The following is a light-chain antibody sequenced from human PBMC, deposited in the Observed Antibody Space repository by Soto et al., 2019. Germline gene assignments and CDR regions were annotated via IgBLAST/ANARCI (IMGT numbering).Light chain of an antibody. CDR3: QQYSQWPIT. Sequence: EIVMTQSPATLSVSPGERATLSCRASQSVSSNLAWYQQKPGQAPRLLIYDATSRATGIPDRFSGSGSGTDFTLTINRLEPEDFAVYSCQQYSQWPITFGQGTRLEI. V-gene: IGKV3D-15*01. J-gene: IGKJ5*01. CDR1: QSVSSN. CDR2: DAT.